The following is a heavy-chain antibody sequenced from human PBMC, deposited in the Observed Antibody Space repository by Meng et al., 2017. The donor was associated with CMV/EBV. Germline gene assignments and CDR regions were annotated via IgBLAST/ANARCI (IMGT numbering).Heavy chain of an antibody. CDR3: AKDQLLFGGPNAYFDD. J-gene: IGHJ4*01. CDR1: GFTFDTNG. V-gene: IGHV3-30*02. D-gene: IGHD3-16*01. CDR2: IRHDGTTK. Sequence: GESLKISCAASGFTFDTNGMRWVRQAPGKGLEWVAFIRHDGTTKFYGDSVKGRFTISRDNSKNTLYLQMNSLRAEETAVYYCAKDQLLFGGPNAYFDDWGQGTLVTVSS.